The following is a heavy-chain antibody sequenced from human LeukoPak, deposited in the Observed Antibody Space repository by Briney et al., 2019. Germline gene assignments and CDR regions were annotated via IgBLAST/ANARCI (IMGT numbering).Heavy chain of an antibody. CDR3: TTDRFPTRFLEWFSHLTYYYYYYMDV. Sequence: GGSLRLSCAASGFTFSNAWMSWVRQAPGKGLEWVGCIKSKTDGGTTDYAATVKGRFTISRDDSKNTLYLQMNSLKTEDTAVYYCTTDRFPTRFLEWFSHLTYYYYYYMDVWGKGTTVTVSS. J-gene: IGHJ6*03. V-gene: IGHV3-15*01. D-gene: IGHD3-3*01. CDR2: IKSKTDGGTT. CDR1: GFTFSNAW.